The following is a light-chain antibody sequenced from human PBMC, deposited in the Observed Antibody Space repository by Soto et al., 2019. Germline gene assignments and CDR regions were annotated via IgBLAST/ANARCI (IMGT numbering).Light chain of an antibody. V-gene: IGKV3-20*01. CDR2: DTS. CDR1: HTIASRS. CDR3: QRYASSMYT. Sequence: EIVLTQSPGTLSLSPGERATLSCRASHTIASRSLAWYQQKPGQAPSLLIYDTSSRATGIPDRFSGSGYGTDLTLTISRLEHEDFTVYYCQRYASSMYTFGQGTKLEI. J-gene: IGKJ2*01.